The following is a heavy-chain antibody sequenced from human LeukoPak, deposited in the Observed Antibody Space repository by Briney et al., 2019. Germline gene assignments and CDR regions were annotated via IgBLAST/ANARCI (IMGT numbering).Heavy chain of an antibody. CDR1: GFTFSRYW. CDR3: ATTRAPSNGRVLYYMDV. D-gene: IGHD1-1*01. CDR2: MKPDGGEI. Sequence: GGSLRLSCAASGFTFSRYWVHWVRQAPGKGLEWVATMKPDGGEIYYVDSVKGRFTISRDNAKNSLYLQMTSLRAEDTAMYYCATTRAPSNGRVLYYMDVWGKGTTVTVSS. V-gene: IGHV3-7*01. J-gene: IGHJ6*03.